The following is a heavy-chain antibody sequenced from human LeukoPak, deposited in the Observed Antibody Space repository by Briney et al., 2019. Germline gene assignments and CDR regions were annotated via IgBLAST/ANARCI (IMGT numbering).Heavy chain of an antibody. CDR1: GGSISSYY. D-gene: IGHD3-10*01. CDR2: IYHSGST. J-gene: IGHJ6*02. Sequence: PSETLSLTCTVYGGSISSYYWSWIRQPPGKGLEWIGYIYHSGSTNYNPSLKSRVTISVDTSKNQFSLKLSSVTAADTAVYYCARHSSDSGQGYYCSMDFWGQGTTVTVSS. V-gene: IGHV4-59*08. CDR3: ARHSSDSGQGYYCSMDF.